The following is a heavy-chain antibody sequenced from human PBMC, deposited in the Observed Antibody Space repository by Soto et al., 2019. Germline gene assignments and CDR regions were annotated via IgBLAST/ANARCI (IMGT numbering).Heavy chain of an antibody. V-gene: IGHV1-18*04. D-gene: IGHD3-10*01. CDR1: GYTFTSYY. J-gene: IGHJ4*02. CDR3: ARVGLIRGVIRGDYYYFDY. Sequence: GASVKVSCKASGYTFTSYYMHWVRQAPGQGLEWMGWISAYNGNTNYAQKLQGRVTMTTDTSTSTAYMELRSLRSDDTAVYYCARVGLIRGVIRGDYYYFDYWGQGTLVTVSS. CDR2: ISAYNGNT.